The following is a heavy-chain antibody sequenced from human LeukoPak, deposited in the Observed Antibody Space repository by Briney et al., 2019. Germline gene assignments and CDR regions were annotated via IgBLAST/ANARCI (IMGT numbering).Heavy chain of an antibody. CDR2: SRSKANSYAT. D-gene: IGHD3-22*01. J-gene: IGHJ5*02. Sequence: PGGSLTLSCAASGFTFSDSAIHWVRQASGKGLEWVGRSRSKANSYATAYAASVRGRFTISRDDAKNTAYLQMNSLESEDTAVYYCTRRGKDDSSGYYPAWGQGTLVTVSS. V-gene: IGHV3-73*01. CDR1: GFTFSDSA. CDR3: TRRGKDDSSGYYPA.